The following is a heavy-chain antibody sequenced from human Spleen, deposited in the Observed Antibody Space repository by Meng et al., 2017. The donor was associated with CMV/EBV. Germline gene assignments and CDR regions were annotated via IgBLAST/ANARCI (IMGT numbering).Heavy chain of an antibody. CDR3: ARVAAQEAFDI. CDR2: ISHGGTT. Sequence: SETLSLTCAVSGGSFSGYFWSWIRQPPGQGLDWIGQISHGGTTNYNPSLKSRVTISADTSKYQFSLRLNSVTAADTAVYYCARVAAQEAFDIWGQGTMVTVSS. CDR1: GGSFSGYF. D-gene: IGHD2-15*01. V-gene: IGHV4-34*01. J-gene: IGHJ3*02.